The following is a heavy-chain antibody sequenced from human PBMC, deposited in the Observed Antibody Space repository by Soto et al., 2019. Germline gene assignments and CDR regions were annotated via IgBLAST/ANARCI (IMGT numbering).Heavy chain of an antibody. Sequence: QVQLVESGGGVVQPGRSLRLSCAASGFTFSNNGMHWVRQAPGKGLEWVAVIWYDGINKYYADSVKGRFIISRDNSKNTVYLQMNSLRPEDTAVYYCATDRVQMVDGLDVWGQGTTVTVSS. V-gene: IGHV3-33*01. CDR3: ATDRVQMVDGLDV. J-gene: IGHJ6*01. CDR2: IWYDGINK. D-gene: IGHD2-15*01. CDR1: GFTFSNNG.